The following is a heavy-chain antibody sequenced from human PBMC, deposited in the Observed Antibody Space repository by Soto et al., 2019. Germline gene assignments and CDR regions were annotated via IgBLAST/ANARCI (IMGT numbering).Heavy chain of an antibody. CDR1: GFTFSSYG. CDR3: ARDGVPSDSSSWDFFDY. D-gene: IGHD6-13*01. CDR2: IWYDGSNK. V-gene: IGHV3-33*01. J-gene: IGHJ4*02. Sequence: GGSLRLSCAASGFTFSSYGMHWVRQAPGKGLEWVAVIWYDGSNKYYADSVKGRFTISRDNSKNTLYLQMNSLRAEDTAVYYCARDGVPSDSSSWDFFDYWGRGTLVTVSS.